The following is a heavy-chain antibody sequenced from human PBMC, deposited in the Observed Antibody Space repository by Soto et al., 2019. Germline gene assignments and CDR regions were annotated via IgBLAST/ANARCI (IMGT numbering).Heavy chain of an antibody. J-gene: IGHJ6*02. CDR3: ARHGGVSSSWYSRYYYYYGMDV. Sequence: PGESLKISSKCSGYSFISYWISWVRQMPGKGLEWMGRIDPSDSYTNYSPSFQGHVTISADKSISTAYLQWSSLKASDTAMYYCARHGGVSSSWYSRYYYYYGMDVWGQGTTVTVSS. CDR2: IDPSDSYT. V-gene: IGHV5-10-1*01. D-gene: IGHD6-13*01. CDR1: GYSFISYW.